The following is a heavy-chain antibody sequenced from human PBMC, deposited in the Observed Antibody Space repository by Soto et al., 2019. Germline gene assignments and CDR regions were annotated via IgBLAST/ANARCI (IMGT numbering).Heavy chain of an antibody. J-gene: IGHJ4*02. V-gene: IGHV4-59*08. CDR3: ATSEVGATSFDY. CDR2: IYYTGST. Sequence: QVQLQESGPGLVKPSETLSLTCTVSGGSIRSYYWSWIRQPPGKGLEWIGYIYYTGSTNYNPSLKSRATISVDTFKNQFSLKLTSVTAADTAVYYCATSEVGATSFDYWGQGTRVTVSS. CDR1: GGSIRSYY. D-gene: IGHD1-26*01.